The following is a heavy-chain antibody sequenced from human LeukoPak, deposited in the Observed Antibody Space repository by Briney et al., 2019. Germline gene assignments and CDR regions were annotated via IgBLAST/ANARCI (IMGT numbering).Heavy chain of an antibody. D-gene: IGHD4-11*01. V-gene: IGHV3-49*04. Sequence: GGSLRLFCRACGFTLGVFAMSGVRRAPGKGLVGVGFFRSKAYRGTTEYAASVKGRFTISRDDSKSIAYLQMNSLKTEDTAVYYCTRDLGTVTSYYLDYWGQGTLVIVSS. J-gene: IGHJ4*02. CDR2: FRSKAYRGTT. CDR3: TRDLGTVTSYYLDY. CDR1: GFTLGVFA.